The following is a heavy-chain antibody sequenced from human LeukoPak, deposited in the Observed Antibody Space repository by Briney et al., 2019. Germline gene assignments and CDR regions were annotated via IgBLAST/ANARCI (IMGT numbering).Heavy chain of an antibody. CDR2: VDHTGST. CDR1: ADSITMYY. D-gene: IGHD1-1*01. J-gene: IGHJ6*03. CDR3: ARGRVSSSTWYSTYYYYFYMDV. V-gene: IGHV4-59*01. Sequence: SETLSLTCSVSADSITMYYWTWIRQPPGKGLEWIGYVDHTGSTNFNPSLNGRVSISRDTTKNLFSLRLRSVTAADTAVYFCARGRVSSSTWYSTYYYYFYMDVWGKGTTVTVSS.